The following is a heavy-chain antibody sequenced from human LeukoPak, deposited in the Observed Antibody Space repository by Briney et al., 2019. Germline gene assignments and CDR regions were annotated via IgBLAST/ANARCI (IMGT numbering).Heavy chain of an antibody. CDR2: ISGSGDST. Sequence: GGSLRLSCAASGFTFSSYAMSWVRQAPGKGLEWVSAISGSGDSTYYGDSVKGRFTISRDNSKNTLYLQMNSLRAEDTAVYYCARGGNYFDYWGQGTLVTVSS. CDR1: GFTFSSYA. CDR3: ARGGNYFDY. V-gene: IGHV3-23*01. J-gene: IGHJ4*02. D-gene: IGHD3-16*01.